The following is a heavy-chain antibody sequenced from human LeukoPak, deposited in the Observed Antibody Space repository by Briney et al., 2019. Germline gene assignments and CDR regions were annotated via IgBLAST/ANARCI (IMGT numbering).Heavy chain of an antibody. J-gene: IGHJ4*02. CDR1: GYTFTSYG. CDR3: ARVLLWFGERHTTDY. CDR2: ISAYNGNT. Sequence: ASVKVSRKASGYTFTSYGISWVRQAPGQGLEWMGWISAYNGNTNYAQKLQGRVTMTTDTSTSTAYVELRSLRSEDTAVYYCARVLLWFGERHTTDYWGQGTLVTVSS. D-gene: IGHD3-10*01. V-gene: IGHV1-18*01.